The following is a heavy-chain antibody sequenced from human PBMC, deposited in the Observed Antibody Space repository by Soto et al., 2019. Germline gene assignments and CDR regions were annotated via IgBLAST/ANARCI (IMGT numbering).Heavy chain of an antibody. Sequence: QVQLVESGGGVVQPGKSLRLSCAASGFTFSSYAMHWARQAPGKGLEWVTVISIRGGDEYYAESVRGRFTISRDDSKNTLDLQMDSLRVEDTAVYYCARGTIGARPHLDYWGQGTLVTVSS. CDR1: GFTFSSYA. V-gene: IGHV3-30*03. J-gene: IGHJ4*02. CDR2: ISIRGGDE. D-gene: IGHD1-1*01. CDR3: ARGTIGARPHLDY.